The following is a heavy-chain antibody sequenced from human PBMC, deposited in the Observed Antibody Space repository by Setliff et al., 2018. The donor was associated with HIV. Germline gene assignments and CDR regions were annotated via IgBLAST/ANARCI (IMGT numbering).Heavy chain of an antibody. CDR2: IIPMFGTA. Sequence: SVKVSCKASGGSFSRNAISWVRQAPGHGLEWMGGIIPMFGTADYARKFQDRVAMTTETATSTAYMEMRSLRSDDTAVYFCARVPYRSAWFSGGHDAFDIWGQGTMVTVSS. CDR3: ARVPYRSAWFSGGHDAFDI. CDR1: GGSFSRNA. J-gene: IGHJ3*02. V-gene: IGHV1-69*05. D-gene: IGHD6-19*01.